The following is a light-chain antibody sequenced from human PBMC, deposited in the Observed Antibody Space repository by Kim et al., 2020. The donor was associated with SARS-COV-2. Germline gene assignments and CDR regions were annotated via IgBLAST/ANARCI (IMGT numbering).Light chain of an antibody. V-gene: IGKV1-39*01. Sequence: ASVGDRVTITCRASQSISSYLNWDQQKPGKAPKLLIYAASSLQGGVPSRFSGSGSGTDFTLTISSLQPEDFATYYCQQSYSTPITFGQGTRLEIK. CDR2: AAS. CDR3: QQSYSTPIT. CDR1: QSISSY. J-gene: IGKJ5*01.